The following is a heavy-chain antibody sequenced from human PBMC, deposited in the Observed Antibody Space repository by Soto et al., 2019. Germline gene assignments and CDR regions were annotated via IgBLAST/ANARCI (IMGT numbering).Heavy chain of an antibody. CDR2: INSDGSST. V-gene: IGHV3-74*01. D-gene: IGHD6-13*01. J-gene: IGHJ6*03. CDR3: ARESWYGDYYYYMDV. Sequence: GGSLRFSCAASGFTISSYWMHWVRQAPGKRLVWVSRINSDGSSTSYADSVKGRFTISRDNAKNTLYLQMNSLRAEDTAVYYCARESWYGDYYYYMDVWGKGTTVTVSS. CDR1: GFTISSYW.